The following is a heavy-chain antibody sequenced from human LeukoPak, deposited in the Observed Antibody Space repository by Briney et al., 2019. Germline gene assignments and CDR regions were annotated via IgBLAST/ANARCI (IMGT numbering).Heavy chain of an antibody. Sequence: GESLKISCKGSGYSFTSYWIGWVRQMPGKGLEWMGIIYPGDSDTRYSPSFQGQVTISADKSISTAYLQWSSLKASDTAMYYCARHRVGSSISPDYYYYYYYMDVWGKGTTVTISS. CDR3: ARHRVGSSISPDYYYYYYYMDV. V-gene: IGHV5-51*01. CDR1: GYSFTSYW. D-gene: IGHD3-9*01. J-gene: IGHJ6*03. CDR2: IYPGDSDT.